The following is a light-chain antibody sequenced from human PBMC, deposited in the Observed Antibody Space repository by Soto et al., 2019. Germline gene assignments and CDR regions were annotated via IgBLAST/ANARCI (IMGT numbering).Light chain of an antibody. CDR2: KVS. V-gene: IGKV2-30*02. J-gene: IGKJ5*01. CDR3: GQDTHGPIT. CDR1: HSLVHSDGNTY. Sequence: DVVMTQSPLSLPVTLGQPASISCWSSHSLVHSDGNTYLSWLHQRPVQSPRRLIYKVSNRDSGVPDRVSGSKSVTDFTLKISRVEAEDVGVYYCGQDTHGPITFRQGIRLEIK.